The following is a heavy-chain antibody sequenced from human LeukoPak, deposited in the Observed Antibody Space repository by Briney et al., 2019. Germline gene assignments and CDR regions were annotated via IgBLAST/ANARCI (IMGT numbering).Heavy chain of an antibody. CDR1: GNSFGDYY. Sequence: SETLSLTCTVSGNSFGDYYWSWIRQPAGKGLEWIGRIYTSGSTTYNPSLKSRVTMSVDTSKSQFSLNLMSVTAADTAVYYCARDRLRDYYDSSGLSAFDIWGQGTMVTVSS. V-gene: IGHV4-4*07. D-gene: IGHD3-22*01. CDR2: IYTSGST. J-gene: IGHJ3*02. CDR3: ARDRLRDYYDSSGLSAFDI.